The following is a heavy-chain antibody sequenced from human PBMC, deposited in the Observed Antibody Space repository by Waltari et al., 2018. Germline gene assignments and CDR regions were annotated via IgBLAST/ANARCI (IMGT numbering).Heavy chain of an antibody. CDR1: GYTLTELS. J-gene: IGHJ4*02. V-gene: IGHV1-24*01. CDR2: FEPEGDEA. D-gene: IGHD3-3*01. CDR3: ATGPPYGIFGVGGY. Sequence: QVQLVQSGAEVNKPGASVKVACQVSGYTLTELSMHGVRQAPGKGLEWVGGFEPEGDEASYAQEFQGRVTMTEDTSTDTAYTELSSLRSEDTAVYYCATGPPYGIFGVGGYWGQGTLVTVSS.